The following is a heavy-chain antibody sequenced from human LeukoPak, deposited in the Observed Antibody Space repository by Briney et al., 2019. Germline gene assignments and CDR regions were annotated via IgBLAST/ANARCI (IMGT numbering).Heavy chain of an antibody. Sequence: SQTLSLTCTVSGGSISSGDYYWSWIRQLPGKGLEWIGYIYYSGSTYYNPSLKSRVTISVDTSKNQFSLKLSSVTAADTAVYYCARVPVAMVRGVIHRWFDPWGQGTLVTVSS. V-gene: IGHV4-30-4*01. CDR1: GGSISSGDYY. D-gene: IGHD3-10*01. CDR3: ARVPVAMVRGVIHRWFDP. CDR2: IYYSGST. J-gene: IGHJ5*02.